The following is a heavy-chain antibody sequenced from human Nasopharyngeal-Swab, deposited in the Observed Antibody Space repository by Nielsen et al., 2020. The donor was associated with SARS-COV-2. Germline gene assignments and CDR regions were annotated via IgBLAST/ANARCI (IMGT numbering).Heavy chain of an antibody. CDR3: ARDSGVAGTKYYYYGMDV. CDR2: IYYSGST. J-gene: IGHJ6*02. Sequence: WIPQPPGKGLEWIGYIYYSGSTYYSPSLKSRVTISVDTSKNQFSLKLSSVTAADTAVYYCARDSGVAGTKYYYYGMDVWGQGTTVTVSS. V-gene: IGHV4-30-4*01. D-gene: IGHD6-19*01.